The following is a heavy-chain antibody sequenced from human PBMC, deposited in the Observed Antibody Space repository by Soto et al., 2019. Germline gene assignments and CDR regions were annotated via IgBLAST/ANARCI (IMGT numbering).Heavy chain of an antibody. V-gene: IGHV3-30-3*01. J-gene: IGHJ4*02. D-gene: IGHD1-20*01. CDR3: ARDRRPEVTVNFDY. Sequence: QVQQVESGGGVVQPGRSLRLSCAASGFTFSRNAMHWVRQAPGKGLEWVAVISYDGTNKYHADSVKGRFTISRDNSKNTLYLQMNSLRPEDMALYYCARDRRPEVTVNFDYWGQGTLVTVSS. CDR2: ISYDGTNK. CDR1: GFTFSRNA.